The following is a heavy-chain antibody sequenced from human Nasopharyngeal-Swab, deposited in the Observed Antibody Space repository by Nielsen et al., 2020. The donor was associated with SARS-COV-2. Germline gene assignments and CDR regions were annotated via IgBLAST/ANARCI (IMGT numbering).Heavy chain of an antibody. CDR1: GFTFSSYA. Sequence: GGSLRLSCAASGFTFSSYAMHWVRQAPGKGLEWVAVISYDGSNKYYADSVKGRFTISRDNSKNTLYLQMNSLRAEDTAVYYCARANLAYCGGDCYSPLDYWGQGTLVTVSS. V-gene: IGHV3-30-3*01. J-gene: IGHJ4*02. D-gene: IGHD2-21*02. CDR3: ARANLAYCGGDCYSPLDY. CDR2: ISYDGSNK.